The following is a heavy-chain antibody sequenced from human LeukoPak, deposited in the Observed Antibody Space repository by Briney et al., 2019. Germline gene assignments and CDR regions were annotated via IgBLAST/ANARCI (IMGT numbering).Heavy chain of an antibody. CDR1: GYNFSNYW. V-gene: IGHV5-51*01. CDR2: IYPGDSDT. CDR3: ARSDYYGSSGPNGGYFDY. J-gene: IGHJ4*02. D-gene: IGHD3-22*01. Sequence: GESLKISCKGFGYNFSNYWFGWVRQMPGKGLEWMGIIYPGDSDTRYSPSFQGQVTISADKSINTAYLHWSSLKASDTAMYYCARSDYYGSSGPNGGYFDYWGQGTLVTVSS.